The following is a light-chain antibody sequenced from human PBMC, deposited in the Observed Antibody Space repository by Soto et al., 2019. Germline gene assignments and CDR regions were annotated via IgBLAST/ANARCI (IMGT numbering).Light chain of an antibody. V-gene: IGKV3-11*01. J-gene: IGKJ1*01. CDR1: QSVSTK. CDR3: QQRSNWPT. CDR2: DAS. Sequence: ETVMTQSPATLSVSPGERATLSCRASQSVSTKVAWYQQKPGQAPRLLIYDASNRATGIPARFSGSGSGTDFTLTISSLEPEDFAVYYCQQRSNWPTFGQGTKVDI.